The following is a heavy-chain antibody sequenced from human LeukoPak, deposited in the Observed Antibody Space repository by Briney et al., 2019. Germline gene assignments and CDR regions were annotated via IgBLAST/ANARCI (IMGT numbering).Heavy chain of an antibody. CDR2: INPYSGDT. CDR3: ARLPVTGSGDY. Sequence: ASVGVSCKASGYTFTDFYLHWVRQAPGQGLVWMGWINPYSGDTRYAEKFQGRVTMTRDTSNSTVYMEVNSLKSDDTAVYYCARLPVTGSGDYWGQGTLVVVSS. J-gene: IGHJ4*02. CDR1: GYTFTDFY. V-gene: IGHV1-2*02. D-gene: IGHD6-19*01.